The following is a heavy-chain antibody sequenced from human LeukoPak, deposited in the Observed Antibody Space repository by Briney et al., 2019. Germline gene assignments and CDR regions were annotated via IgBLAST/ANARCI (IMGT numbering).Heavy chain of an antibody. Sequence: PGGSLRLSCAASGFTFSSYDMHWVRQAAGKGLEWVAGIDTAGGTYSPGSVRGRFTISRENAKNSFFLQMNSLRAGDTAVYYCARGGYFGSGPMDVWDQGTTVTVSS. CDR2: IDTAGGT. J-gene: IGHJ6*02. V-gene: IGHV3-13*01. CDR3: ARGGYFGSGPMDV. CDR1: GFTFSSYD. D-gene: IGHD3-10*01.